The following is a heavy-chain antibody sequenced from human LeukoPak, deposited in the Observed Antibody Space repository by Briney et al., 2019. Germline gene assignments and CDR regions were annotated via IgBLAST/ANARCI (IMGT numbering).Heavy chain of an antibody. CDR2: ISWNSGSI. J-gene: IGHJ4*02. Sequence: GRSLRLSCAASGFTFDDYAMHWVRQAPGKGLEWVSGISWNSGSIGYADSVKGRFTISRDNAKNTLYLQMNSLRAEDTAVYYCAKGLRLWLGIWGQGTLVTVSS. CDR3: AKGLRLWLGI. CDR1: GFTFDDYA. V-gene: IGHV3-9*01. D-gene: IGHD5-18*01.